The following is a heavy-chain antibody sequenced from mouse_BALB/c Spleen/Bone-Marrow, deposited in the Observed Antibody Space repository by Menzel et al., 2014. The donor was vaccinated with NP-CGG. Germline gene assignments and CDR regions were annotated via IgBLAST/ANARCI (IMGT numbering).Heavy chain of an antibody. V-gene: IGHV1-18*01. Sequence: EVQLQQSGPVLVKPGASVKISCKASGYSFTDYYMHWVQQRHGKSLEWIGRVNPNNGGTNYSQKFKGKAIFTVDKSSSTAYMELRSLTSEDSAVYFCARDYDYGCAYWGQGTLVTVSA. CDR1: GYSFTDYY. D-gene: IGHD2-4*01. CDR2: VNPNNGGT. J-gene: IGHJ3*01. CDR3: ARDYDYGCAY.